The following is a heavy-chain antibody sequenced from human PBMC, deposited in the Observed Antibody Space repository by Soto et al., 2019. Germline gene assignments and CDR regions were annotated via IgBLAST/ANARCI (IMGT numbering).Heavy chain of an antibody. J-gene: IGHJ5*02. CDR1: GGSISSYY. D-gene: IGHD3-10*01. CDR3: ARVGYGSGPQRWFDP. Sequence: QVQLQESGPGLVKPSETLSLTCTVSGGSISSYYWSWIRQPPGKGLEWIGYIYYSGSTNYNPSLKSRVTISVDTSKNQFSLKLSSVTAADTAVYYCARVGYGSGPQRWFDPWGHGTLVTVSS. V-gene: IGHV4-59*01. CDR2: IYYSGST.